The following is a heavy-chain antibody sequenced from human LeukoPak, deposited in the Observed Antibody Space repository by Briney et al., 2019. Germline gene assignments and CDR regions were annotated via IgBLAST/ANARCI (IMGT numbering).Heavy chain of an antibody. CDR3: ARVLRGAVAGDFDY. Sequence: ASVKVSCKASGYTFTSYGISWVRQAPGQGLEWMGIINPSGGSISYAQKFQGRVTMTRDTSTSTVYMELSSLRSEDTAVYYCARVLRGAVAGDFDYWGQGTLVTVSS. D-gene: IGHD6-19*01. CDR2: INPSGGSI. J-gene: IGHJ4*02. CDR1: GYTFTSYG. V-gene: IGHV1-46*01.